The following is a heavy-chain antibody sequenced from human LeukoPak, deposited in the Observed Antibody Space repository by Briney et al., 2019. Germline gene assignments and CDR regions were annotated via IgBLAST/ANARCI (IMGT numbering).Heavy chain of an antibody. Sequence: SETLSPTCTVSGYSISSGYYWGWIRQPPGKGLEWIGSIYHSGSTYYNPSLKSRVTISVDTSKNQFSLKLSSVTAADTAVYYCAREYYDILTTTRGAFDIWGQGTMVTVSS. D-gene: IGHD3-9*01. V-gene: IGHV4-38-2*02. J-gene: IGHJ3*02. CDR1: GYSISSGYY. CDR3: AREYYDILTTTRGAFDI. CDR2: IYHSGST.